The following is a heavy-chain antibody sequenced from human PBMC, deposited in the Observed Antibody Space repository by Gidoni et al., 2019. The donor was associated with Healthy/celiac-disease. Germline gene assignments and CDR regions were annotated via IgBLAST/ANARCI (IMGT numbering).Heavy chain of an antibody. CDR3: TGAAAGKVDY. CDR2: IRSKANSYAT. V-gene: IGHV3-73*02. Sequence: EGQLVESGGGLVQPGGSLKLSCEASGFTFSGAAMYWVRQASGKGLEWVGRIRSKANSYATAYAASVKGRFTISRDDSKNTAYLQMNSLKTEDTAVYYCTGAAAGKVDYWGQGTLVTVSS. D-gene: IGHD6-13*01. CDR1: GFTFSGAA. J-gene: IGHJ4*02.